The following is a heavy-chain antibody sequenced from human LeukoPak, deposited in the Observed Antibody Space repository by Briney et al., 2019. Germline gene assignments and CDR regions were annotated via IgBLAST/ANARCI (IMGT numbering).Heavy chain of an antibody. V-gene: IGHV4-39*07. CDR3: ARDLGLADY. CDR1: GGSISSSSYC. CDR2: IYHSGST. Sequence: SETLSLTCTVSGGSISSSSYCWGWIRQPPGKGLEWIGEIYHSGSTNYNPSLKSRVTISVDKSKNQFSLKLSSVTAADTAVYYCARDLGLADYWGQGTLVTVSS. J-gene: IGHJ4*02. D-gene: IGHD3-16*01.